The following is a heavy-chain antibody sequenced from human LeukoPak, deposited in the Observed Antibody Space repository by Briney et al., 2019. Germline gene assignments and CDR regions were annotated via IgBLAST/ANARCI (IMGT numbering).Heavy chain of an antibody. D-gene: IGHD3-10*01. V-gene: IGHV3-11*01. Sequence: EGSLRLSCAASGFTFSDYYMSWIRQAPGKGLEWVSYISSSGSTIYYADSVKGRFTISRDNAKNSLYLQMNSLRAEDTAVYYCARGLLLRTERQAFDIWGQGTMVTVSS. J-gene: IGHJ3*02. CDR2: ISSSGSTI. CDR3: ARGLLLRTERQAFDI. CDR1: GFTFSDYY.